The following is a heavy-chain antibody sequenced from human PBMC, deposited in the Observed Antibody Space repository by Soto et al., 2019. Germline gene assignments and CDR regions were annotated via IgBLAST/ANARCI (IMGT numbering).Heavy chain of an antibody. Sequence: PGGSLRLSCAASGFTFSSYEMNWVRQAPGKGLEWISYISSSATTINYADSVKGRFIISRDNAKDSLYLQMNSLRAEDTAVYYCARDDYGGDSVYWYSDLWGRGTLVTVS. J-gene: IGHJ2*01. CDR3: ARDDYGGDSVYWYSDL. CDR1: GFTFSSYE. D-gene: IGHD4-17*01. V-gene: IGHV3-48*03. CDR2: ISSSATTI.